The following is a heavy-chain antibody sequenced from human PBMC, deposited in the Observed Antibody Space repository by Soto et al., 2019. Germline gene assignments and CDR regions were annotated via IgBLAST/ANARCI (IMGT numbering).Heavy chain of an antibody. Sequence: LSLTCTVSGGSISSGGYYWSWIRQHPGKGLEWIGYIYYSGSTYYNPSLKSRVTISVDTSKNQFSLKLSSVTAADTAVYYCAREEYSYGSYGMDVWGQGTTVTVSS. D-gene: IGHD5-18*01. CDR1: GGSISSGGYY. CDR2: IYYSGST. CDR3: AREEYSYGSYGMDV. V-gene: IGHV4-31*03. J-gene: IGHJ6*02.